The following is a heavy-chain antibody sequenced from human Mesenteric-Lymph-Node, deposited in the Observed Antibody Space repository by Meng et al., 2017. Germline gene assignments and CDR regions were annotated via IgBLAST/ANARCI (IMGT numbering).Heavy chain of an antibody. D-gene: IGHD6-13*01. CDR2: INSDGSST. CDR1: GFTFSSYA. V-gene: IGHV3-74*01. J-gene: IGHJ5*02. CDR3: ARSALSSSWYEGNWFDP. Sequence: GESLKISCAASGFTFSSYAMSWVRQAPGKGLVWVSRINSDGSSTNYADSVKGRFTISRDNAKNTLYLQMNSLRAEDTAVYYCARSALSSSWYEGNWFDPWGQGTLVTVSS.